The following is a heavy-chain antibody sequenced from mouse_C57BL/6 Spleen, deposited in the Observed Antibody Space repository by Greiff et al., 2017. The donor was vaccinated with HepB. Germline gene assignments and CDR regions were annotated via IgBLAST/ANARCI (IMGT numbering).Heavy chain of an antibody. CDR2: IDPSDSYS. Sequence: QVQLKQPGAELVKPGASVKLSCKASGYTFTIYWMQWVKQRPGQGLEWIGEIDPSDSYSNYNQKFKGKATLTVDTSSSTAYMQLSSLTSEDSAVYYCARRTVAPYFDVWGTGTSVTVSS. CDR1: GYTFTIYW. J-gene: IGHJ1*03. V-gene: IGHV1-50*01. D-gene: IGHD1-1*01. CDR3: ARRTVAPYFDV.